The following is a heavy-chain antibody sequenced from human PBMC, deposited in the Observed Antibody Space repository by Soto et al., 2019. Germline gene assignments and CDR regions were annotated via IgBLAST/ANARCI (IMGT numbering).Heavy chain of an antibody. Sequence: QLVLQESGPGVVKPSETLSLTCSVSGDSITSSRYYWGWIRQTPQTGLEWIGSIYYSGSTFYNPSLKRRVTVSVDTSKNQFSLKLTSVSAADTSLYFCARQTASIVRQGDFDYWGQGTPCHRLF. D-gene: IGHD2-2*01. CDR3: ARQTASIVRQGDFDY. CDR2: IYYSGST. V-gene: IGHV4-39*01. J-gene: IGHJ4*02. CDR1: GDSITSSRYY.